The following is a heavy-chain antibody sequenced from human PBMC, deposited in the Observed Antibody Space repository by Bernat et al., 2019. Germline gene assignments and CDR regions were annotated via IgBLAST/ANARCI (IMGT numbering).Heavy chain of an antibody. D-gene: IGHD3-16*01. CDR2: IWYDGSYQ. CDR3: ARDLGLEAFDN. J-gene: IGHJ3*02. V-gene: IGHV3-33*01. Sequence: QVQLVESGGGVVQPGRSLRLSCAASGFSFGGYGMHWVRQAPGKGLEWVAVIWYDGSYQYYEDSVTGRFTISRDKSKNMHYLQMNSLRADDTAVYYCARDLGLEAFDNWGQGTMVTVSS. CDR1: GFSFGGYG.